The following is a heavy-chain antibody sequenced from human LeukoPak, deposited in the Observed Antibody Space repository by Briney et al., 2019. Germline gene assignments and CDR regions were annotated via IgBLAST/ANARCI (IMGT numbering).Heavy chain of an antibody. D-gene: IGHD5-18*01. CDR3: AHSQRYSYGSFRDAFDI. CDR1: GFSLSTSGVD. CDR2: IYWDDDK. J-gene: IGHJ3*02. Sequence: SGPTLVKPTQTLTLTCSFSGFSLSTSGVDVGWIRQPPGKALEWLALIYWDDDKRYSPSLKSRLTISKDTSKNQVVLTMTNMDPVDTATYYCAHSQRYSYGSFRDAFDIWGPGTLVTVSS. V-gene: IGHV2-5*02.